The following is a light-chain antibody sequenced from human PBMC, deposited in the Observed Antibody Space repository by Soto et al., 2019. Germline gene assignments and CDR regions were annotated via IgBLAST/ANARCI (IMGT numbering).Light chain of an antibody. CDR2: GAS. V-gene: IGKV3-15*01. Sequence: EIVMTQSPATLSVSPGERVTLSCRASQNVRSYVAWYQQKPGQAPSLLIYGASTRATGIPARFSGSGSGTEFTLTISSLQSEDFAVYYCQQYNIWPPLTFGQGTKLDIK. CDR3: QQYNIWPPLT. CDR1: QNVRSY. J-gene: IGKJ1*01.